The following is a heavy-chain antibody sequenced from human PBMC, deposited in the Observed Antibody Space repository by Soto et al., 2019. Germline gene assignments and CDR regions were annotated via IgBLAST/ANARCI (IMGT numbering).Heavy chain of an antibody. J-gene: IGHJ4*02. CDR2: IFTSEST. V-gene: IGHV4-4*07. D-gene: IGHD4-17*01. CDR1: GVSLTNYY. Sequence: QVQLQESGPGLVKPSETLSLTCTVSGVSLTNYYWSWICRPPGKGLEWIGRIFTSESTNYNPSLRSRVTMSVDTSKNQFSLKLTSVTAADTAMYYCAVDYGGNSFDYWGQGTLVTVSS. CDR3: AVDYGGNSFDY.